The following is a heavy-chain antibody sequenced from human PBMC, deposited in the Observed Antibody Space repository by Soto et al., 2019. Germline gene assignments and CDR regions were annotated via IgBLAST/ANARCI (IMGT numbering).Heavy chain of an antibody. CDR3: AKGRYGSGPDAFDI. D-gene: IGHD3-10*01. Sequence: EVQLVESGGGLVQPGRSLRLSCAASGFTFDDYAMHWVRQAPGKGLEWVSGISWNSGSIGYADSVKGRFTISRDNAKNSLYLQMNSLRAEDTALYYCAKGRYGSGPDAFDIWGQGTMVTVSS. CDR2: ISWNSGSI. CDR1: GFTFDDYA. J-gene: IGHJ3*02. V-gene: IGHV3-9*01.